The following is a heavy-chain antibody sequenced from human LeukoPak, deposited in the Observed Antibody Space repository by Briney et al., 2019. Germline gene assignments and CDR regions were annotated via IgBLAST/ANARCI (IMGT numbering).Heavy chain of an antibody. CDR2: INWNGGNT. CDR3: AKDVGYYDILTGYSH. V-gene: IGHV3-20*04. CDR1: GFTFDDYG. J-gene: IGHJ4*02. Sequence: RPGGSLRLSCAASGFTFDDYGMSWVRQGPGKGLEWVSGINWNGGNTGYADSVKGRFTISRDNSKNTLYLQMNSLRAEDTAVYYCAKDVGYYDILTGYSHWGQGTLVTVSS. D-gene: IGHD3-9*01.